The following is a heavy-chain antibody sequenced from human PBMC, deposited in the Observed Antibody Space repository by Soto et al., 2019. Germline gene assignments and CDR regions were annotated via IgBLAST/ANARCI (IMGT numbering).Heavy chain of an antibody. CDR3: ARDLGDGYNYSYYYYYGMDV. CDR1: GFTFSSYA. CDR2: ISYDGSNK. J-gene: IGHJ6*02. D-gene: IGHD5-12*01. Sequence: QVQLVESGGGVVQPGRSLRLSCAASGFTFSSYAMHWVRQAPGKGLEWVAVISYDGSNKYYADSVKGRFTISRDNSKNTLYLQMNSLRAEDTAVYYCARDLGDGYNYSYYYYYGMDVWGQGTTVTVSS. V-gene: IGHV3-30-3*01.